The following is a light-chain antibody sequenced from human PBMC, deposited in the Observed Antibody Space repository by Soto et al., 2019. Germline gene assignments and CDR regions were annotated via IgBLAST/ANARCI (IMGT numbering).Light chain of an antibody. J-gene: IGLJ2*01. CDR1: SRDVGGYNY. V-gene: IGLV2-11*01. Sequence: ALTQPRSVSGSHGQSVTISCTGTSRDVGGYNYVSWYQQHPGKAPKLMIYDVSKLPSGVPDRFSGSKSGNTASLTISGLQAEDEADSFGSSYAGGYTIVLFCGGTTVTVL. CDR2: DVS. CDR3: SSYAGGYTIVL.